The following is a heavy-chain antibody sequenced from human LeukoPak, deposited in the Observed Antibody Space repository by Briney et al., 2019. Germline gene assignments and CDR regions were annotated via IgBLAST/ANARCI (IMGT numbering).Heavy chain of an antibody. CDR1: GGSINTYY. CDR2: IYSRGST. J-gene: IGHJ5*02. Sequence: PSETLSLTCTVSGGSINTYYWSWIRQPPGKGLEWIGYIYSRGSTNYNPSLKSRVTISIDTSKNQFSLKLTSVTAADTAVYYCARDSSTEYYDFWSGYQNWFDPWGQGTLVTVSS. CDR3: ARDSSTEYYDFWSGYQNWFDP. D-gene: IGHD3-3*01. V-gene: IGHV4-59*01.